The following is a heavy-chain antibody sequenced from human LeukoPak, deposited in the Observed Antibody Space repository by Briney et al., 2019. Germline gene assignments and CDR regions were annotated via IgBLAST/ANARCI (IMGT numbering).Heavy chain of an antibody. V-gene: IGHV1-2*02. CDR2: INPNSGGT. J-gene: IGHJ5*02. CDR1: GYTFTGYY. CDR3: ARDIVMVTYWFDP. D-gene: IGHD5-18*01. Sequence: ASVKVSCKASGYTFTGYYMHWVRRAPGQGLERMGWINPNSGGTNYAQKFQGRVTMTRDTSISTAYMELSRLRSDDTAVYYCARDIVMVTYWFDPWGQGTLVTVSS.